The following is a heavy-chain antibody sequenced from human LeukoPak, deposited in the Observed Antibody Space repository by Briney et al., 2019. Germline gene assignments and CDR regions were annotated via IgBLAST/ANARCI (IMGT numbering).Heavy chain of an antibody. D-gene: IGHD2-15*01. CDR1: GYSFTSYW. CDR3: ARRMGYCSGGSCLNWFDP. J-gene: IGHJ5*02. Sequence: GESLKISCKGSGYSFTSYWISWVRQMPGKGLEWMGRIDPSDSYTNYSPPFQGHVTISADKSISTAYLQWSSLKASGTAMYYCARRMGYCSGGSCLNWFDPWGQGTLVTVSS. CDR2: IDPSDSYT. V-gene: IGHV5-10-1*01.